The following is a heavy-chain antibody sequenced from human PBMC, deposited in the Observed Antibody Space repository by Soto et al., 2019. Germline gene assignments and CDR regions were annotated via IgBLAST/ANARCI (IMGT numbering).Heavy chain of an antibody. V-gene: IGHV4-31*03. CDR1: GVTVSSDAYY. D-gene: IGHD6-13*01. CDR2: IYHTGST. J-gene: IGHJ4*02. CDR3: ATVTHGQLETYYFDY. Sequence: PSETLSLTCTVSGVTVSSDAYYWSWIRQHPGKGLEWIGNIYHTGSTYYSPSLKSRVVISLDTSNNQFSLTLTSVTAADTAVYYCATVTHGQLETYYFDYWGQGTLVTVSS.